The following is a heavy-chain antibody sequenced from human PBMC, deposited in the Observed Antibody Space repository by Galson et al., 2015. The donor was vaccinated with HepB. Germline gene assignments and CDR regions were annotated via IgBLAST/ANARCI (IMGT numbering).Heavy chain of an antibody. V-gene: IGHV3-7*05. D-gene: IGHD6-13*01. J-gene: IGHJ4*02. CDR3: ARDGRYGISYYFY. CDR1: GFTFTNYW. CDR2: IKEDGSEK. Sequence: SLRLSCAASGFTFTNYWMTWVRQAPGKGLEWVANIKEDGSEKYYVDSVKGRFAISRDNARNSLYLQMNSLRAEDTAVYYCARDGRYGISYYFYWGQGTLVTVSS.